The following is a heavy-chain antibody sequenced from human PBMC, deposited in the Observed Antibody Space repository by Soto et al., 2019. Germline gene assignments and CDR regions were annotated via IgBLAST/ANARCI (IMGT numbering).Heavy chain of an antibody. CDR3: ARGRTYSGYDWGHVDY. CDR2: IIPILGIA. V-gene: IGHV1-69*02. D-gene: IGHD5-12*01. Sequence: QVQLVQSGAEVKKPGSSVKVSCKASGGTFSSYTISWVRQAPGQGLEWMGRIIPILGIANYAQKFQGRVTITADKSTSTAYMELSRLRSEDTAVYYCARGRTYSGYDWGHVDYCGQGTLVTVSS. J-gene: IGHJ4*02. CDR1: GGTFSSYT.